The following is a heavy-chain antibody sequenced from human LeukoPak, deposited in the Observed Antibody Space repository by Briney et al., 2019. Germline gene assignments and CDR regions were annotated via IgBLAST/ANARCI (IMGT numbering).Heavy chain of an antibody. Sequence: SLKPSSKPSLYTLTKYYMYSVRQAPGHGLESMGWINPNSGGTNYAQKFQGRVTMTRDTSISTAYMELSRLKSDDTAVYYCARGPPYYYDTSGYYYAYWGQGTLVTVSS. D-gene: IGHD3-22*01. CDR1: LYTLTKYY. J-gene: IGHJ4*02. V-gene: IGHV1-2*02. CDR2: INPNSGGT. CDR3: ARGPPYYYDTSGYYYAY.